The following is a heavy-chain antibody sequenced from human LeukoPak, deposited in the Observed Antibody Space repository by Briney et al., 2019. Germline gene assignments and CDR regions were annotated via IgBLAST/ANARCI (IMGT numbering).Heavy chain of an antibody. CDR2: INPNGIST. J-gene: IGHJ5*02. CDR1: GYIFSNHY. V-gene: IGHV1-46*01. D-gene: IGHD2-2*01. Sequence: ASVKVSCKASGYIFSNHYIHWVRQAPEQGLEWMGVINPNGISTNYAQKFQGRVTMTRDTSTSTVYMELSSLRSEDTAVYYCARDGVVVPAARNWFDPWGQGTLVTVSS. CDR3: ARDGVVVPAARNWFDP.